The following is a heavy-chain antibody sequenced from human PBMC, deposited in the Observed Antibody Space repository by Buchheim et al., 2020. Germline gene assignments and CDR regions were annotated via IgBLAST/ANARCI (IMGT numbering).Heavy chain of an antibody. CDR1: GYTFSSYD. V-gene: IGHV1-46*01. CDR3: ARGWAPKVRGVRAFYY. CDR2: INPSGGST. J-gene: IGHJ4*02. D-gene: IGHD3-10*01. Sequence: QVQLVQSGAEVKKPGASVKVSCKASGYTFSSYDMNWVRQAPGQGLEWMGIINPSGGSTSYAQKFQGRVTMTRDTSTSTAYMELRSLRSEHTAVFYCARGWAPKVRGVRAFYYWGEETL.